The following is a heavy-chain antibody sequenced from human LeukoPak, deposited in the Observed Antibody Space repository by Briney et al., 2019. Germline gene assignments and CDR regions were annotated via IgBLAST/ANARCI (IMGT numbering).Heavy chain of an antibody. V-gene: IGHV1-69*06. D-gene: IGHD6-19*01. CDR2: IFPIFGTA. CDR1: GGTFSSYG. Sequence: ASVKVSCKASGGTFSSYGISWVRQAPGQGLEWMGRIFPIFGTANYARKFQGRVTITADKSTSTAYMELSSLRSEDTAVYYCAGDWSESTGWFYFDYWGQGTLVTVSS. J-gene: IGHJ4*02. CDR3: AGDWSESTGWFYFDY.